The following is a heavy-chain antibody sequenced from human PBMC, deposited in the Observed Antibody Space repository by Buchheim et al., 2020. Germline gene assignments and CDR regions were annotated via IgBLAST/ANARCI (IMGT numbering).Heavy chain of an antibody. V-gene: IGHV1-2*06. CDR3: ARDYSEWSGYATFDY. Sequence: QVQLVQSGVEVKQPGASVKVSCKASGYTFTGYYLQWVRQAPGQGLEWMGRITPNNGDTNYAQKFQGRVTMTRDTSNSTAYMELTRLTSDDTAVYYCARDYSEWSGYATFDYWGQGTL. J-gene: IGHJ4*02. CDR1: GYTFTGYY. D-gene: IGHD3-3*01. CDR2: ITPNNGDT.